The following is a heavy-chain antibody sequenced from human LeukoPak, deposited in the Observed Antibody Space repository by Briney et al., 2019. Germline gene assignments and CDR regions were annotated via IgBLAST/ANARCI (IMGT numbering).Heavy chain of an antibody. V-gene: IGHV4-34*01. J-gene: IGHJ6*03. Sequence: SETLSLTCAVYGGSFSGYYWSWIRQPPGKGLEWIGEINHSGSTNYNPSLKSRVTISVDTSKNQFSLKLSSVTAADTAVYYCAGAARPFYYYYYMDVWGKGTTVTVSS. CDR1: GGSFSGYY. D-gene: IGHD6-6*01. CDR3: AGAARPFYYYYYMDV. CDR2: INHSGST.